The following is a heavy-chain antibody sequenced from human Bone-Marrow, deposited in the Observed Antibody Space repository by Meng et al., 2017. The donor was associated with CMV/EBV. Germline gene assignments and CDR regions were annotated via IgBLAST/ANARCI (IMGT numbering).Heavy chain of an antibody. Sequence: SSTTFFCYSVHWVRQAPGQGLGWMGWINPNSSDTNSAQKFQGRVTMTRDTSISTAYMELSRLRSDDTAVYYCARDHPDCSSTNCYTWGLGTLVTVSS. CDR2: INPNSSDT. V-gene: IGHV1-2*02. CDR1: STTFFCYS. CDR3: ARDHPDCSSTNCYT. J-gene: IGHJ5*02. D-gene: IGHD2-2*01.